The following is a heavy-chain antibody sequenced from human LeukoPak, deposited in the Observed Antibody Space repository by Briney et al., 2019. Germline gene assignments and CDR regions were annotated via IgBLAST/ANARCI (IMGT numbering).Heavy chain of an antibody. V-gene: IGHV3-7*01. CDR2: IKQDGSER. Sequence: GGSLRLSCAASGFTFSSYWMTWVRQAPGKGLEWVANIKQDGSERYYVDSVKGRFAISRDNAKNSLYLQMNSLRAEDTAVYYCARTLADSSGGSIPRGFDYWGQGTLVTVSS. D-gene: IGHD6-19*01. CDR3: ARTLADSSGGSIPRGFDY. CDR1: GFTFSSYW. J-gene: IGHJ4*02.